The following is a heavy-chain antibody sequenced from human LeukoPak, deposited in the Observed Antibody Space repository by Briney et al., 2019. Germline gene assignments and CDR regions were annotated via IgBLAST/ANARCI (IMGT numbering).Heavy chain of an antibody. V-gene: IGHV1-69*05. Sequence: GASVKVPCKASGGTFSSYAISWVRQAPGQGLEWMGGIIPIFGTANYAQKFQGRVTITTDESTSTAYMELSSLRSEDTAVYYCARGVHGYSYGYPSNYYYYMDVWGKGTTVTVSS. CDR3: ARGVHGYSYGYPSNYYYYMDV. D-gene: IGHD5-18*01. J-gene: IGHJ6*03. CDR1: GGTFSSYA. CDR2: IIPIFGTA.